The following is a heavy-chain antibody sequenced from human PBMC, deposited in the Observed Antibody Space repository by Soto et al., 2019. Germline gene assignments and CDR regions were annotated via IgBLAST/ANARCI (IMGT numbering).Heavy chain of an antibody. V-gene: IGHV1-3*01. CDR1: GYTLTTYA. Sequence: VASVKVSCKPSGYTLTTYAMHWVRQAPGQRLEWMGWINAGNGNRKYSQKFQGRVTITRDTSASTAYMELSSLRSEDTAVYYCARDSPPSDYWGQGTLVTVSS. CDR3: ARDSPPSDY. CDR2: INAGNGNR. J-gene: IGHJ4*02.